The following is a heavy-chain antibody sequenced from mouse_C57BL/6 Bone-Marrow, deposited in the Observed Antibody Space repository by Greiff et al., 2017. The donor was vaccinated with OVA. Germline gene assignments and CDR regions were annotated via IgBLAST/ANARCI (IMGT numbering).Heavy chain of an antibody. V-gene: IGHV1-59*01. CDR1: GYTFTSYW. CDR2: IDPSDSYT. D-gene: IGHD1-1*01. J-gene: IGHJ2*01. CDR3: ARRDYYGSSYELDC. Sequence: QVQLQQPGAELVRPGTSVKLSCKASGYTFTSYWMHWVKQRPGQGLEWIGVIDPSDSYTNYNQKFKGKATLTVDTSSSTAYMQLSSLTSENSAVYYCARRDYYGSSYELDCWGQGTTRTVSS.